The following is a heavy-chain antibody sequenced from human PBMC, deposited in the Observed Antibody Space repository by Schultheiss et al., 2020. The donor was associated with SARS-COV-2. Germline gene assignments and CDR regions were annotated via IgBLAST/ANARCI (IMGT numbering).Heavy chain of an antibody. D-gene: IGHD3-3*01. CDR1: GGSVSSGSYY. Sequence: SETLSLTCTVSGGSVSSGSYYWSWIRQPPGKGLEWIGYIYYSGSTNYNPSLKSRVTISVDTSKNQFSLKLSSVTAADTAVYYCARKPYYDFWSGYSIDAFDIWGQGTMVTVSS. J-gene: IGHJ3*02. CDR3: ARKPYYDFWSGYSIDAFDI. V-gene: IGHV4-61*01. CDR2: IYYSGST.